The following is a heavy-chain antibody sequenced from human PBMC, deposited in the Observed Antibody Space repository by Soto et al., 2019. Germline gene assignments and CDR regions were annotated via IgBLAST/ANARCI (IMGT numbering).Heavy chain of an antibody. V-gene: IGHV4-39*01. D-gene: IGHD2-15*01. CDR1: GGSISSSSYY. CDR2: IYYSGSP. J-gene: IGHJ3*02. CDR3: ARSCSGGSCYLAFDI. Sequence: QLQLQESGPGLVKPSETLSLTCTVSGGSISSSSYYWGWIRQPPGKGLEWIGSIYYSGSPYYNPSLQSRVTISVDTSKNQFSLKLSSVTAADTAVYYCARSCSGGSCYLAFDIWGQGTMVTVSS.